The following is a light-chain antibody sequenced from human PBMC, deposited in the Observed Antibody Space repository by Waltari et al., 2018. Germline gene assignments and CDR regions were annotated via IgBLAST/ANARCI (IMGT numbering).Light chain of an antibody. CDR2: DAF. V-gene: IGKV3-11*01. Sequence: EIVLTQSLATLSLSPGERATLSCRASQSVSSYLIWYQQQPGQPPLLLIYDAFNRATGIPARFSGSGSGTDFTLTISSLEPEDFAVYYCQQRANWPITFGQGTRLEIK. CDR3: QQRANWPIT. J-gene: IGKJ5*01. CDR1: QSVSSY.